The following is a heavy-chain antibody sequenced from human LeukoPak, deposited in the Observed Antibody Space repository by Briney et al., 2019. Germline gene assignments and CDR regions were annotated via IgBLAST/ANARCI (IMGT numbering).Heavy chain of an antibody. J-gene: IGHJ3*02. CDR2: ISSSSSYI. V-gene: IGHV3-21*04. Sequence: PGGSLRLSCAASGFTFSSYWMTWVRQAPGKGLEWVSSISSSSSYIYYADSVKDRFTISRDNSKNTLYLQMNSLRAEDTAEYYCAKSLLTTASGTGRAFDIWGQGTMVTVSS. CDR1: GFTFSSYW. CDR3: AKSLLTTASGTGRAFDI. D-gene: IGHD1-26*01.